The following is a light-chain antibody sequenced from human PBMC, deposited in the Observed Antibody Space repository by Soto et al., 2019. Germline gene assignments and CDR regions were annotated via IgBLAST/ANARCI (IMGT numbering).Light chain of an antibody. CDR2: EGS. Sequence: QSALTQPASVSGSPGQSITISCTGTSSDVGSYNLVSWYQQHPGKAPKLMIYEGSKRPSGVSDRFSGSKSGNTASLTISGLQTEDEAVYYCCSYAGVTLYVFGPGTKLTVL. CDR3: CSYAGVTLYV. CDR1: SSDVGSYNL. V-gene: IGLV2-23*01. J-gene: IGLJ1*01.